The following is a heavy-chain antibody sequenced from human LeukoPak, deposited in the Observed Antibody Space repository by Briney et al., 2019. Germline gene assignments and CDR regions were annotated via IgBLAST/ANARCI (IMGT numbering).Heavy chain of an antibody. CDR1: GGSISSYY. CDR3: ARRSSMVRGVIRPAN. V-gene: IGHV4-59*08. J-gene: IGHJ4*02. Sequence: SETLSLTCTVSGGSISSYYWSWIRQPPGKGLEWIGYIYYSGSTNNNPSLKSRVTISVDTSKNQFSLKLCSVTAADTAVYYCARRSSMVRGVIRPANWGQGTLVTVSS. CDR2: IYYSGST. D-gene: IGHD3-10*01.